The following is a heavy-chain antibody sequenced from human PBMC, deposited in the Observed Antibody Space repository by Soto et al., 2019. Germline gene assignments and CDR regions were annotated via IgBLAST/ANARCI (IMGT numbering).Heavy chain of an antibody. CDR2: INSDGSST. CDR1: GFTFSSYW. D-gene: IGHD4-4*01. J-gene: IGHJ4*02. V-gene: IGHV3-74*01. Sequence: PGGSLRLSCAASGFTFSSYWMHWVRQAPGKGLVWVSRINSDGSSTSYADSVKGRFTISRDNSKNTLYLQMNSLRAEDTAVYYCASYSNYSYYFDYWGQGTLVTVSS. CDR3: ASYSNYSYYFDY.